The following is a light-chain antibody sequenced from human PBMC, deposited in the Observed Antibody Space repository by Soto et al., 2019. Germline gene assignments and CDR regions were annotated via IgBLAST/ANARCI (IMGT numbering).Light chain of an antibody. CDR1: QSVSDN. CDR3: QQRSNWPWT. Sequence: TQSPDTLYLSPGERVTLSCRASQSVSDNLAWYQQKPGQGPRLLVYRASTRTLGIPARFSGSGSGTDFTLTISSLEPEDFAVYYCQQRSNWPWTFGQGTKVDIK. V-gene: IGKV3-11*01. J-gene: IGKJ1*01. CDR2: RAS.